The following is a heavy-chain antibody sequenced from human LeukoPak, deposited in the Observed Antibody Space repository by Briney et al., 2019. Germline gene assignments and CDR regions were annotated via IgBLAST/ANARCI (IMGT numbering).Heavy chain of an antibody. V-gene: IGHV4-61*02. Sequence: SETLSLTCTVSGGSISGSGYYWGWIRQPAGKGLEWIGRIYTSGSTNYNPSLKSRVTISVDTSKNQFSLKLSSVTAADTAVYYCARDWFGEFFDYWGQGTLVTVSS. J-gene: IGHJ4*02. CDR1: GGSISGSGYY. D-gene: IGHD3-10*01. CDR3: ARDWFGEFFDY. CDR2: IYTSGST.